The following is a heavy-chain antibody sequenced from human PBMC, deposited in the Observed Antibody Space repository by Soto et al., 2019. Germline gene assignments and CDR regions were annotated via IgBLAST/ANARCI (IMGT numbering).Heavy chain of an antibody. CDR3: ARDPAALRFDS. J-gene: IGHJ4*02. V-gene: IGHV1-46*01. CDR2: IDPRSGST. CDR1: GYTFTSSY. D-gene: IGHD3-10*01. Sequence: GASVKVSCKASGYTFTSSYIHWVRQAPGQGLEWMAIIDPRSGSTTYAQRFQGRVSLTSDTSTSTVYMELSTLRSEDTAMYYCARDPAALRFDSWGQGTLVTVSS.